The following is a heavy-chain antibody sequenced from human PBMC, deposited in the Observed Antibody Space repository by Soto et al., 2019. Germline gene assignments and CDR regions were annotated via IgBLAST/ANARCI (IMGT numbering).Heavy chain of an antibody. CDR2: IKQDGSEK. D-gene: IGHD5-18*01. CDR1: VFTFSSYW. J-gene: IGHJ5*02. CDR3: AREGIQIWMGTYNWFQP. V-gene: IGHV3-7*03. Sequence: VGSLRLSCAASVFTFSSYWMSCVRHSPGKWLEWVANIKQDGSEKYYVDSVKGRFTISRDNAKNSLYLQMNSLRAEDTAVYYCAREGIQIWMGTYNWFQPWGQATLVTVS.